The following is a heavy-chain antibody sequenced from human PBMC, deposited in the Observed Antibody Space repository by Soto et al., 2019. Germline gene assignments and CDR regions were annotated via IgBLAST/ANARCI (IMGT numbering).Heavy chain of an antibody. CDR1: GFTFSSYA. D-gene: IGHD3-22*01. J-gene: IGHJ4*02. CDR3: AKIKGITIIVVVFPQVYYFAY. CDR2: ISGSGGST. Sequence: GGSLRLSCAASGFTFSSYAMSWVRQAPGKGLEWVSAISGSGGSTYYADSVKGRFTISRDNSKNTLYLQMNSLRAEDTAVYYCAKIKGITIIVVVFPQVYYFAYWGQGTLVTVSS. V-gene: IGHV3-23*01.